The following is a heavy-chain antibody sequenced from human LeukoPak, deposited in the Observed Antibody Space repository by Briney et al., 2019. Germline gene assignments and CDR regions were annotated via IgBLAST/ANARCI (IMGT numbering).Heavy chain of an antibody. V-gene: IGHV4-59*12. CDR2: IYYSGST. CDR1: GGSISSYY. D-gene: IGHD5-18*01. Sequence: SETLSLTCTVSGGSISSYYWSWIRQPPGKGLEWIGYIYYSGSTNYNPSLKSRVTMSLDTSKNQCSLKVTSVIAADTAVYYCASASSSGNSPVYFWGQGTLITVSS. CDR3: ASASSSGNSPVYF. J-gene: IGHJ4*02.